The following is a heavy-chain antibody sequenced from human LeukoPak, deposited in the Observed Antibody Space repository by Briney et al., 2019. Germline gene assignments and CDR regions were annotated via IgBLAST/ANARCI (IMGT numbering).Heavy chain of an antibody. CDR2: VNPNNGVP. D-gene: IGHD2-2*01. CDR3: AREVGYSSSYYGRFDP. V-gene: IGHV1-2*06. Sequence: RATVKVSCKASGYTFTGYYMHWVRQAPGHALEWQGRVNPNNGVPNYAQKFQGRVTMTRDTAISTFYMELSILRSDDTAVYFCAREVGYSSSYYGRFDPWGQGTLVIVSS. CDR1: GYTFTGYY. J-gene: IGHJ5*02.